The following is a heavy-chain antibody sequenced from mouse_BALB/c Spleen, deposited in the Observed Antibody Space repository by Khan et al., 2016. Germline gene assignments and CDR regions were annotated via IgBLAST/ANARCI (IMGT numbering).Heavy chain of an antibody. CDR3: ARWLLVAMDY. V-gene: IGHV1-9*01. J-gene: IGHJ4*01. D-gene: IGHD2-3*01. CDR2: ILPGSGSA. CDR1: GYTFSSYW. Sequence: QVQLKESGAELMKPGASVKIPCKATGYTFSSYWIEWVKQRPGHGLEWIGEILPGSGSATYNEKFKGKAIFTADTSSNTAYMQLSSLTSEDSAVYYCARWLLVAMDYWGQGTSVTVSS.